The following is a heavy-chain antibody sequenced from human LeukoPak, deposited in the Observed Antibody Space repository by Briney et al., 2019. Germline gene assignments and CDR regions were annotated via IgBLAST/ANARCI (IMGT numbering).Heavy chain of an antibody. J-gene: IGHJ1*01. V-gene: IGHV3-23*01. Sequence: GGSLRLSCAASGFTFSSYAMSWARPAPGKGLEWVSAISGSGGNTYYAHSVKGRFPISRDNSKTTLYLQMNSLRAEDTAVYYCAREGGVFPQHWGQGTLVTVSS. CDR1: GFTFSSYA. D-gene: IGHD6-13*01. CDR3: AREGGVFPQH. CDR2: ISGSGGNT.